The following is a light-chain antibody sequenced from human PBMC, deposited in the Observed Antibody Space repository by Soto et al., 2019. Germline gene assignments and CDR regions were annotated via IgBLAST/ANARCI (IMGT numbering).Light chain of an antibody. CDR2: KAS. Sequence: DIQMTQSPATLSASMGDRVTITCRANQSINSWLAWYQQKPGKAPKLLIHKASTLASGVPSRFSGSGSGTECTLAISILQPDDIATYYCQRYDTFAPRTFGQGTKVEIK. J-gene: IGKJ1*01. CDR3: QRYDTFAPRT. CDR1: QSINSW. V-gene: IGKV1-5*03.